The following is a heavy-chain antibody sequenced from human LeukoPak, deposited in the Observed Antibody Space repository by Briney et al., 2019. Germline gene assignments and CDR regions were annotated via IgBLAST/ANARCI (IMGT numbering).Heavy chain of an antibody. CDR3: ARGGYYYDSSGYYVAFDI. Sequence: PGGSLRLSCAASGFTFDDYGMSWVRQAPGKGLEWVSGINWNGGSTGYADSVKGRFTISRDNAKNSLYLQMNSLRAEDTALYYYARGGYYYDSSGYYVAFDIWGQGTMVTVSS. CDR2: INWNGGST. J-gene: IGHJ3*02. V-gene: IGHV3-20*04. CDR1: GFTFDDYG. D-gene: IGHD3-22*01.